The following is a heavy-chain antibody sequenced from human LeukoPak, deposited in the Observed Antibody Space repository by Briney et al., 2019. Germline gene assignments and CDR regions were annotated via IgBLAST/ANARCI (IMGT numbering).Heavy chain of an antibody. V-gene: IGHV3-23*01. Sequence: PGGSLRLSCAASGFTFSSYAMSWVRQAPGKGLEWVSAISGSGGSTYYADSVKGRFTISRDNSKNTLYLQMNSLRADDTAIYFCAKDPQRTAVAGPFDYWGQGTLVTVSS. J-gene: IGHJ4*02. D-gene: IGHD6-19*01. CDR1: GFTFSSYA. CDR3: AKDPQRTAVAGPFDY. CDR2: ISGSGGST.